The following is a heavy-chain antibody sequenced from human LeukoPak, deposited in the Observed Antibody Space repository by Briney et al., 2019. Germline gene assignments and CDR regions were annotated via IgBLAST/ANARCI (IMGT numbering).Heavy chain of an antibody. CDR2: INPNSGGT. V-gene: IGHV1-2*02. Sequence: ASVKVSCKASGYTFTGYYMHWVRQAPGQGLEWMGWINPNSGGTNYAPNLRDRVTLTSDTSITTAYMEITSLTTDDIAVYYCARDLASRMSGVAHLTPDEGDTWGQGTLVTVSS. J-gene: IGHJ5*02. CDR3: ARDLASRMSGVAHLTPDEGDT. D-gene: IGHD3-3*01. CDR1: GYTFTGYY.